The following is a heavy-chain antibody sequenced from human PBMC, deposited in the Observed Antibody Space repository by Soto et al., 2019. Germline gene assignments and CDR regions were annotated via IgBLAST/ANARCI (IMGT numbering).Heavy chain of an antibody. CDR2: INPNSGGT. J-gene: IGHJ5*02. D-gene: IGHD6-13*01. CDR1: GYTFTGYY. V-gene: IGHV1-2*04. CDR3: ARGPHGSSWYWFDP. Sequence: ASVKVSCKASGYTFTGYYMHWVRQAPGQGLEWMGWINPNSGGTNYAQKFQGWVTMTRDTSISTAYMELSRLRSDDTAVYYCARGPHGSSWYWFDPWGQGTLVTVSS.